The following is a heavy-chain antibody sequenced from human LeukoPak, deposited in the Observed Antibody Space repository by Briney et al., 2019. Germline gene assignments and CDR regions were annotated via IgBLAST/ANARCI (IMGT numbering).Heavy chain of an antibody. CDR3: ARDLTGATTGTHYYFDY. D-gene: IGHD2-8*02. J-gene: IGHJ4*02. CDR2: INPYSGAT. Sequence: GASVKVSCKASGYTFTDYYIHWVRQAPGQGLEWMGWINPYSGATRYAQKFQGRGTMTRDTSISTAYVELSSLRSDDTAVYYCARDLTGATTGTHYYFDYWGQGTLVTVSS. CDR1: GYTFTDYY. V-gene: IGHV1-2*02.